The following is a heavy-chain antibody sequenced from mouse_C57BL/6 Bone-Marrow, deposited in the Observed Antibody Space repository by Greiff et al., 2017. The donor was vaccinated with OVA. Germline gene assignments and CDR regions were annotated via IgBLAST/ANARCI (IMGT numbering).Heavy chain of an antibody. V-gene: IGHV1-61*01. CDR2: IYPSDSDT. Sequence: VQLQQPGAELVRPGSSVKLSCKASGYTFTSYWMDWVKQRPGQGLEWIGNIYPSDSDTHYNQKFKDKATLTVDKSSSTAYMQLSSLTSEDSAVYYCAREGVYYGSSYDYWGQGTTLTVSS. CDR1: GYTFTSYW. D-gene: IGHD1-1*01. J-gene: IGHJ2*01. CDR3: AREGVYYGSSYDY.